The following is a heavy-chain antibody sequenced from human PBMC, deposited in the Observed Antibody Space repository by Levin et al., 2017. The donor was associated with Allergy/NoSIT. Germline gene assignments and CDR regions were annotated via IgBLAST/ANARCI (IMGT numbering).Heavy chain of an antibody. CDR2: VSDGGAYT. CDR1: GFTFSTYA. J-gene: IGHJ4*02. Sequence: QAGGSLRLSCAASGFTFSTYAMNWVRQAPGQGLEWVSSVSDGGAYTFYADSVKGRFTISRDNSKDTLYLQMINLGAEDTALYFCAKDDGAAYYSFDSWGQGTLVTVSS. CDR3: AKDDGAAYYSFDS. V-gene: IGHV3-23*01. D-gene: IGHD1-26*01.